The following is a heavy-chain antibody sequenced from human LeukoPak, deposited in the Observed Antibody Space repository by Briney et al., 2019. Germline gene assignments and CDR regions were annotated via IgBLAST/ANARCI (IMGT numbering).Heavy chain of an antibody. CDR3: ARGRAVAANNWFDP. J-gene: IGHJ5*02. V-gene: IGHV3-74*01. CDR1: GFTLSSYW. D-gene: IGHD6-19*01. Sequence: SGGSLRLSCAASGFTLSSYWMHWVRQAPGKGLVWVSRINSGGSSTSYADSVKGRFTISRDNAKNSLYLQMNSLRAEDTAVYYCARGRAVAANNWFDPWGQGTLVTVSS. CDR2: INSGGSST.